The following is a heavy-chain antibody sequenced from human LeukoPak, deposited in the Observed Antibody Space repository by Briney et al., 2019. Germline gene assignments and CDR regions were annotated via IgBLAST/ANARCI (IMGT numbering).Heavy chain of an antibody. Sequence: PSETLSLTCAVYEGSLSGYFWSWIRQPPGKGLEWVGEISIAGEINYNPSLRSRATISMDTTKNQFFLRLTSVIAADTALYYCVRQIGAGAFDLWGRDRVVTVSS. J-gene: IGHJ2*01. D-gene: IGHD6-19*01. V-gene: IGHV4-34*01. CDR1: EGSLSGYF. CDR2: ISIAGEI. CDR3: VRQIGAGAFDL.